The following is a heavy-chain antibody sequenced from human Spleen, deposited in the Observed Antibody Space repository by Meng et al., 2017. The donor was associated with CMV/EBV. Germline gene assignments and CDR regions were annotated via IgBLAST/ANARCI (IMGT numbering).Heavy chain of an antibody. CDR2: INHSGST. V-gene: IGHV4-34*01. D-gene: IGHD3-3*01. CDR3: ARVKHDFWRGYYSGYYYGMDV. CDR1: GGSFSGYY. Sequence: SETLSLTCAVYGGSFSGYYWSWIRQPPGKGLEWIGEINHSGSTNYNASLKSRVTMSVDTSKNHFSLKLSSVTAADTAVYYCARVKHDFWRGYYSGYYYGMDVWGQGTTVTVSS. J-gene: IGHJ6*02.